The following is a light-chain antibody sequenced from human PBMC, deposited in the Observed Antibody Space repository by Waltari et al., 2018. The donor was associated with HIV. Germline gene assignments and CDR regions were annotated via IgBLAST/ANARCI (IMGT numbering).Light chain of an antibody. Sequence: QSVLTQPPSVSGAPGQRVTISCTGSRSNIGAGYDVHWYQQLPGTAPKLLIYGSSNRPSGVRVRFSGSKSGTSASLAITGLQAEDEADYYCQSYDSSLSGPRVFGTGTKVTVL. V-gene: IGLV1-40*01. CDR2: GSS. J-gene: IGLJ1*01. CDR3: QSYDSSLSGPRV. CDR1: RSNIGAGYD.